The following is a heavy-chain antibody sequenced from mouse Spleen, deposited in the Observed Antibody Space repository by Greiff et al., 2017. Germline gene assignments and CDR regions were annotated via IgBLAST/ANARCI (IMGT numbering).Heavy chain of an antibody. CDR1: GYSITSGYY. D-gene: IGHD2-2*01. Sequence: EVQLVESGPGLVKPSQSLSLTCSVTGYSITSGYYWNWIRQFPGNKLEWMGYISYDGSNNYNPSLKNRISITRDTSKNQFFLKLNSVTTEDTATYYCARDVYGYGAWFAYWGQGTLVTVSA. CDR2: ISYDGSN. CDR3: ARDVYGYGAWFAY. V-gene: IGHV3-6*02. J-gene: IGHJ3*01.